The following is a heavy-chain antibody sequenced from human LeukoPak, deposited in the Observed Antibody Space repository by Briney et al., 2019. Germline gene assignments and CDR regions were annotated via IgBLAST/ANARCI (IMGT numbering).Heavy chain of an antibody. CDR1: GFTSSSYW. D-gene: IGHD6-13*01. J-gene: IGHJ4*02. CDR3: ARGLYSSTTYYFDY. CDR2: IKKDGSEK. V-gene: IGHV3-7*03. Sequence: GGSLRLSCAASGFTSSSYWMSWVRQAPGKGLEWVANIKKDGSEKYYVDSVKGRFTISRDNAKNSLYLQMNSLRAEDTAVYFCARGLYSSTTYYFDYWGQGTLVTVSS.